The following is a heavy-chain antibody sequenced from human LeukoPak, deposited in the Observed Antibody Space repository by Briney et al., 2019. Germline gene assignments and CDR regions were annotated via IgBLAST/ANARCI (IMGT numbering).Heavy chain of an antibody. CDR2: ISSSGSTI. J-gene: IGHJ4*02. CDR1: GFTFSDYY. CDR3: ARDRYYDSSGYPSFDY. V-gene: IGHV3-11*01. D-gene: IGHD3-22*01. Sequence: GGSLRLSCVASGFTFSDYYMSWIRQAPGKGLEWVSYISSSGSTIYYADSVKGRFTISRDNAKNSLYLQMNSLRAEDTAVYYCARDRYYDSSGYPSFDYWGQGTLVTVSS.